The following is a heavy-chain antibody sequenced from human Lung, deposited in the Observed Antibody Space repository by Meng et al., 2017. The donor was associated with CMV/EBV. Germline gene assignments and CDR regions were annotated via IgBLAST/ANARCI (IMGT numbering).Heavy chain of an antibody. Sequence: QVHLVQSGAEVKKTWASVRVSCEASGYTFASYGISWLRQAPGQGLEWMGWFVNNVDTYSAQKFQGRVTMTADTHTSTAFMELRSLRSDDTAVYYCARGTPGRSYSDYWGQGTLVTVSS. CDR3: ARGTPGRSYSDY. D-gene: IGHD3-10*01. CDR1: GYTFASYG. V-gene: IGHV1-18*01. J-gene: IGHJ4*02. CDR2: FVNNVDT.